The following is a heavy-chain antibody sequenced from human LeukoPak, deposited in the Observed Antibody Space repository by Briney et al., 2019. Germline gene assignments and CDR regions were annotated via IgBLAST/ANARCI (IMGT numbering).Heavy chain of an antibody. CDR1: GFTFSSYA. CDR3: AKDYLNYDSSSVLLFDY. D-gene: IGHD3-22*01. J-gene: IGHJ4*02. CDR2: ISGSGGST. Sequence: PGGSLRLSCAASGFTFSSYAMSWVREAPGEGMEWVSAISGSGGSTYYADSVKGRFTISRDNSKNTLYLQMNSLRAEDTAVYYCAKDYLNYDSSSVLLFDYWGQGTLVTVSS. V-gene: IGHV3-23*01.